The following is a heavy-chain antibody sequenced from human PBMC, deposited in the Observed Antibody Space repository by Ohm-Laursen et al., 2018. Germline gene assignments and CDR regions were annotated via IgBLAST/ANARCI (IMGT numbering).Heavy chain of an antibody. V-gene: IGHV1-18*01. J-gene: IGHJ4*02. CDR1: GYSFTNYA. Sequence: GSSVKVSCKTSGYSFTNYAIIWVRQAPGQGLEWVGRVTTYHDETNYSQKLKNRATMTTDSDTNTAFLELRNLRSDDTAVYFCARESGDSYQNNEPRWMLYLDYWGQGTPVTVSS. CDR2: VTTYHDET. D-gene: IGHD2-2*03. CDR3: ARESGDSYQNNEPRWMLYLDY.